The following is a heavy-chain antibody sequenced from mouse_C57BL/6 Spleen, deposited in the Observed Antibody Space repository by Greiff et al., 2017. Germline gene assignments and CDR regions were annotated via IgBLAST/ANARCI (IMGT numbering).Heavy chain of an antibody. D-gene: IGHD4-1*01. J-gene: IGHJ4*01. CDR2: IDPSDSYT. Sequence: VQLQQPGAELVKPGSSVKLSCKASGYTFTSYWMQWVKQRPGQGLEWIGEIDPSDSYTNYNQKFKGKATLTVDTSSSTAYMQLSSLASEDSAVYYCAVTGKEAIGYWGQRTSVTISS. CDR3: AVTGKEAIGY. V-gene: IGHV1-50*01. CDR1: GYTFTSYW.